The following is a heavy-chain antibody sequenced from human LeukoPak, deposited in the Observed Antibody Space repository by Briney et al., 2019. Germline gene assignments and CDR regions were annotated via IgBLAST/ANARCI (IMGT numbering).Heavy chain of an antibody. D-gene: IGHD6-19*01. V-gene: IGHV3-20*04. CDR1: GFTFSSYW. Sequence: GGSLRLSCAASGFTFSSYWMHWVRQAPGKGLEWVSGINWNGGDTGYADSVEGRFTISRDNAKNSLYLQMNSVRAEDRAFYYCARSDSSGWKSYFDYWGQGTQVTVSS. J-gene: IGHJ4*02. CDR3: ARSDSSGWKSYFDY. CDR2: INWNGGDT.